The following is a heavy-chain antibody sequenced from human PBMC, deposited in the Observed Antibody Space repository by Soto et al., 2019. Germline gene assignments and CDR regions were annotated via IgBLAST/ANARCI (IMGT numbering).Heavy chain of an antibody. CDR1: GGSFSGYY. V-gene: IGHV4-34*01. CDR3: ARAGRQQWLVQNCFDY. J-gene: IGHJ4*02. Sequence: SETLSLTCAVYGGSFSGYYWSWIRQPPGKGLEWIGEINHSGSTNYNPSLKSRVTISVDTSKNQFSLKLSSVTAADTAVYYRARAGRQQWLVQNCFDYWGQGTLVTVSS. CDR2: INHSGST. D-gene: IGHD6-19*01.